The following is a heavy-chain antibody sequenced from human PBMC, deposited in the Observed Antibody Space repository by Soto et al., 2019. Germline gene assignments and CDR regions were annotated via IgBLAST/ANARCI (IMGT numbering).Heavy chain of an antibody. D-gene: IGHD1-7*01. J-gene: IGHJ4*02. Sequence: SETLSLTCTVSGGSIISYYWSWIRQPPGKGLEWIGYIYYSGSTNYNPSLKSRVTISVDTSKNQFSLKLSSVTAADTAVYYCARGDNWNYAAKDYWGQGTLVTVSS. V-gene: IGHV4-59*01. CDR3: ARGDNWNYAAKDY. CDR2: IYYSGST. CDR1: GGSIISYY.